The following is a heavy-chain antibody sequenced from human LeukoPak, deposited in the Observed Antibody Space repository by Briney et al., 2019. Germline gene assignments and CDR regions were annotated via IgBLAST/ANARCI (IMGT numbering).Heavy chain of an antibody. Sequence: PGGSLRLSCAASGFTFSSYGMHWVRQAPGKGLEWVAVISYDGSNKYYADSVKGRFTISRDNSKNTLYLQMNSLRAEDTAVYYCAKSIDGYNTVPFDYWGQGTLVTVSS. CDR2: ISYDGSNK. CDR3: AKSIDGYNTVPFDY. D-gene: IGHD5-24*01. J-gene: IGHJ4*02. CDR1: GFTFSSYG. V-gene: IGHV3-30*18.